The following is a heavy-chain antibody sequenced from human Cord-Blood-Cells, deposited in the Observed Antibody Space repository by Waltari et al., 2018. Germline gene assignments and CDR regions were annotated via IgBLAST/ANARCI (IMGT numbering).Heavy chain of an antibody. CDR2: IIPIFGTA. Sequence: QVQLVQSGAEVKKPGSSVKVSCKASGGTFSSYAISWVRQAPGQGLEWRGGIIPIFGTANDAQKFQGGVTITADESTSTAYMELSSLRSEDTAVYYCAREGTGTFNWFDPWGQGTLVTVSS. CDR1: GGTFSSYA. V-gene: IGHV1-69*01. D-gene: IGHD1-7*01. CDR3: AREGTGTFNWFDP. J-gene: IGHJ5*02.